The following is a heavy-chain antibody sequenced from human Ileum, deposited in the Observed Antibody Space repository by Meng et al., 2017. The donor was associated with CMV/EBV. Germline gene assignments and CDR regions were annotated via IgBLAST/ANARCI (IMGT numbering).Heavy chain of an antibody. D-gene: IGHD3-16*01. Sequence: QLQLQESGPVLVRPSGALSLTCVVAGGSLLGTNWWNWVRQPPGGGLEWIGEIFQSGASNYNPSLKSRATISIDNSKNQFSLRLTSVTVADTAVYFCADPPAGLWGQGVLVTVSS. CDR2: IFQSGAS. J-gene: IGHJ4*02. CDR1: GGSLLGTNW. CDR3: ADPPAGL. V-gene: IGHV4-4*02.